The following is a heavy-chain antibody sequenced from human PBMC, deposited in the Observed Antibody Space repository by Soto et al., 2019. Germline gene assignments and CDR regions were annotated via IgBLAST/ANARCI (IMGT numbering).Heavy chain of an antibody. CDR1: GFTFSSYA. V-gene: IGHV3-23*01. J-gene: IGHJ3*02. CDR2: ISGSGGST. Sequence: PGGSLRLSCAASGFTFSSYAMSWVRQAPGKGLEWVSAISGSGGSTYYADSVKGRFTISRDNSKNTLYLQMNSLRAEDTAVYYCAKEQEGPYDFWGGPTDAFDIWGQGTMVTVSS. CDR3: AKEQEGPYDFWGGPTDAFDI. D-gene: IGHD3-3*01.